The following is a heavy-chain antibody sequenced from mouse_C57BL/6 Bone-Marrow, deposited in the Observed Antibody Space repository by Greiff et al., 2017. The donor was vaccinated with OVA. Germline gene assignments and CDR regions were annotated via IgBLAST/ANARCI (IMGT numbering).Heavy chain of an antibody. Sequence: QVQLKESGAELVQPGASVKISCKASGYAFSSYWMNWVKQRPGKGLEWIGQFYPGDGYTNYNRKFKGKAKLPADKSSRTAYMQLSSLTSEDCAVYFWARAPYYCGSSSWFAYWGQGTLVTVSA. D-gene: IGHD1-1*01. CDR3: ARAPYYCGSSSWFAY. V-gene: IGHV1-80*01. CDR1: GYAFSSYW. J-gene: IGHJ3*01. CDR2: FYPGDGYT.